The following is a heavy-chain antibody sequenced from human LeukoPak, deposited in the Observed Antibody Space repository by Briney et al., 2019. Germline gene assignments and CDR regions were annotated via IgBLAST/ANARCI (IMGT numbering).Heavy chain of an antibody. Sequence: GGSLRLSCSASGFTFSSYAMHWVRQAPGRGLEWVTTISGSGGITYYADSVKGRFTISRDNSKNTLYLQMSSLRAEDTAVYFCAKGYYDILTGLQYWGQGTLVTVSS. D-gene: IGHD3-9*01. CDR2: ISGSGGIT. CDR1: GFTFSSYA. CDR3: AKGYYDILTGLQY. V-gene: IGHV3-23*01. J-gene: IGHJ4*02.